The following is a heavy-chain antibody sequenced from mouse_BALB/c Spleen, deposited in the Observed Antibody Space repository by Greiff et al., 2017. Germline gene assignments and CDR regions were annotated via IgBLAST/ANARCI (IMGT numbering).Heavy chain of an antibody. D-gene: IGHD1-1*01. V-gene: IGHV3-2*02. CDR3: ARSTVVATPMDY. CDR2: ISYSGST. CDR1: GYSITSDYA. J-gene: IGHJ4*01. Sequence: EVKLEESGPGLVKPSQSLSLTCTVTGYSITSDYAWNWIRQFPGNKLEWMGYISYSGSTSYNPSLKSRISITRDTSKNQFFLQLNSVTTEDTATFYCARSTVVATPMDYWGQGTSVTVSS.